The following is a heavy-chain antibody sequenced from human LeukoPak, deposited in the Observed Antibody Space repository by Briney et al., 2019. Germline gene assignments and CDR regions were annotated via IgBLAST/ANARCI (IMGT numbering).Heavy chain of an antibody. V-gene: IGHV1-3*01. CDR1: GYTFTSYA. D-gene: IGHD3-22*01. J-gene: IGHJ6*02. CDR2: INAGNGNT. Sequence: ASVKVSCKASGYTFTSYAMHWVRQAPGQRLEWMGWINAGNGNTKYSQKFQGRVTITRDTSGSTAYMELSSLRSEDTAVYYCARPIPFSDSSGYYYYGMDVWGQGTTVTVSS. CDR3: ARPIPFSDSSGYYYYGMDV.